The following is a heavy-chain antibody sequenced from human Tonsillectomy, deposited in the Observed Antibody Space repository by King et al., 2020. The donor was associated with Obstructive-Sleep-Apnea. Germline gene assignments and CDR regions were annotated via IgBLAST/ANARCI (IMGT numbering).Heavy chain of an antibody. D-gene: IGHD4-17*01. V-gene: IGHV4-59*08. Sequence: VQLPESGPGLVKPSETLSLTCTVSGGSISSYYWSWIRQPPGKGLEWIGYIYYRGSTNYNPSLKSRVTISVDTSKNQFSLKLSSVTAADTAVYYCARRGETGWYFDLWGRGTLVTVSS. CDR2: IYYRGST. CDR3: ARRGETGWYFDL. CDR1: GGSISSYY. J-gene: IGHJ2*01.